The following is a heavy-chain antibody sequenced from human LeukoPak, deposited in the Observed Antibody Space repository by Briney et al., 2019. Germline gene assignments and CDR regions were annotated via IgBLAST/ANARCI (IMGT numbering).Heavy chain of an antibody. CDR2: IYYSGST. J-gene: IGHJ4*02. CDR1: GGSFSGYY. CDR3: ARGPKYSGSYDSY. Sequence: SETLSLTCAVYGGSFSGYYWSWIRQPPGKGLEWIGYIYYSGSTNYNPSLKSRVTISVDTSKNQFSLKLSSVTAADTAVYYRARGPKYSGSYDSYWGQGTLVTVSS. D-gene: IGHD1-26*01. V-gene: IGHV4-59*01.